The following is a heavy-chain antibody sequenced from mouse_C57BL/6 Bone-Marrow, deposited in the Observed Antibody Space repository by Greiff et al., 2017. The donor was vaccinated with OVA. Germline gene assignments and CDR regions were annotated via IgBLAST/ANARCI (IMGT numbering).Heavy chain of an antibody. Sequence: QVQLQQSGAELVRPGASVTLSCKASGYTFTDYEMHWVKQTPVHGLEWIGAIDPETGGTAYNQKFKGKAILTADKSSSTAYMEVRSLTSEDSAVYYGTRRGIYYGSCAWFAYWGQGTLVTVSA. D-gene: IGHD2-1*01. CDR3: TRRGIYYGSCAWFAY. CDR2: IDPETGGT. V-gene: IGHV1-15*01. J-gene: IGHJ3*01. CDR1: GYTFTDYE.